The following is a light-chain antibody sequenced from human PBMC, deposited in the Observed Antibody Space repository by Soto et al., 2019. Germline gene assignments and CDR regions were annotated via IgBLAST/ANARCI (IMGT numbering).Light chain of an antibody. V-gene: IGLV2-18*02. Sequence: QSALTQPPSVSGSPGQSVTISCTGTSSDIGYHNRVSWYQQPPGTAPKLVIYEVSTRYSGVPDRFSGSKSGNTASLTISGLQAEDEADYYCSSFASSATLVFGGGTKLTVL. CDR3: SSFASSATLV. J-gene: IGLJ3*02. CDR2: EVS. CDR1: SSDIGYHNR.